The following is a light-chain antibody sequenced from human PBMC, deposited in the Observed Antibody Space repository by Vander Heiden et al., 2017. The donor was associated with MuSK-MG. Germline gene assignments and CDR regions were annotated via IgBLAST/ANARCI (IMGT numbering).Light chain of an antibody. J-gene: IGLJ2*01. CDR1: SLRSYS. CDR3: NSRDSSGNHYVV. V-gene: IGLV3-19*01. CDR2: GKN. Sequence: SSELTQDPAVSVALGQTVRISCQGHSLRSYSASWSQQKPGQAPLLVIYGKNKRPSGIPDRFSGSSSGNTASLTTTGAQAEDEADYYCNSRDSSGNHYVVFGGGTKLTVL.